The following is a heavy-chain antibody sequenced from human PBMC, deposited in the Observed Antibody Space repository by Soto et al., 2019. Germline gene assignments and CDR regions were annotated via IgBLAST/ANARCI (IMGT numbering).Heavy chain of an antibody. J-gene: IGHJ4*02. CDR2: IFSNDEK. V-gene: IGHV2-26*01. CDR1: GFSLSNARMG. Sequence: QITLKESGPVLVKPTETLTLTCTVSGFSLSNARMGVSWIRQPPGKALEWLAHIFSNDEKSYSTSLKSRLTISKDTSKSQVVLTMTNMDPVDTATYHCARILVIAAAAQFDYWGQGTLVTVSS. CDR3: ARILVIAAAAQFDY. D-gene: IGHD6-13*01.